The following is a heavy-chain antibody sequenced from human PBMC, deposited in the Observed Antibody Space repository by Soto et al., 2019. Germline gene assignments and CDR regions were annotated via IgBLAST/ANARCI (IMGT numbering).Heavy chain of an antibody. CDR3: ARGGSLWFGELSAYYYGMDV. V-gene: IGHV1-2*04. D-gene: IGHD3-10*01. CDR1: GYTFTGYY. Sequence: QVQLVQSGAEVKKPGASVKVSCKASGYTFTGYYMHWVRQAPGQGLEWMGWINPNSGGTNYAQKFQGWVTMTRDTSISTAYMELSRLRSGDTAVYYCARGGSLWFGELSAYYYGMDVWGQGTTVTVSS. J-gene: IGHJ6*02. CDR2: INPNSGGT.